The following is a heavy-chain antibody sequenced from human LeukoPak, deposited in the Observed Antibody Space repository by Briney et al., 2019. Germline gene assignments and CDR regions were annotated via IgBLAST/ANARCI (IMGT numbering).Heavy chain of an antibody. Sequence: GGSLRLSCAASGFTFSSYGMHWVRQAPGKGLEWVAVISYDGSNKYYADSVKGRFTIPRDNSKNTLYLQMNSLRAEDTAVYYCAKDYGNAVFDYWGQGTLVTVSS. J-gene: IGHJ4*02. V-gene: IGHV3-30*18. CDR2: ISYDGSNK. D-gene: IGHD1-1*01. CDR3: AKDYGNAVFDY. CDR1: GFTFSSYG.